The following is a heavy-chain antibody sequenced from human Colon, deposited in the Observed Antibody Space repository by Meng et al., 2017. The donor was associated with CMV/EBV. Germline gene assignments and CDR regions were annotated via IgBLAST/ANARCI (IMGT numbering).Heavy chain of an antibody. Sequence: GEQGEHGGGVVMPGGALRLSCGASGFTFSDYYMSWIRQAPGKGREWVSYITSSSSNTNYEDTGKGRFTIYRDNAKNSLYLQMNSLRAEDTAVYYCASANYYDSSGYYGGRDWGQGTLVTASS. J-gene: IGHJ4*02. V-gene: IGHV3-11*05. CDR2: ITSSSSNT. CDR1: GFTFSDYY. D-gene: IGHD3-22*01. CDR3: ASANYYDSSGYYGGRD.